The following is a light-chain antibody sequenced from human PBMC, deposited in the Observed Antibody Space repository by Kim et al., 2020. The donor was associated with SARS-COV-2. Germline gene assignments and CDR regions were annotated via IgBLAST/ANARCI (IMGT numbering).Light chain of an antibody. Sequence: EIVLTQSPAILSLSPGERATLSCRASQSVSSYLAWYQQKPGQAPRLLIYDASNRATGIPVRFSGSGSGTDFTLTISSLEPEDFAVYYCQQRSNWPPVTFGGGTKVDIK. V-gene: IGKV3-11*01. CDR2: DAS. J-gene: IGKJ4*01. CDR3: QQRSNWPPVT. CDR1: QSVSSY.